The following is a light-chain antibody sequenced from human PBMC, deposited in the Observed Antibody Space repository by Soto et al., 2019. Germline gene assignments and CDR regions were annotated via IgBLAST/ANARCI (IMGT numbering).Light chain of an antibody. V-gene: IGKV3D-20*01. CDR2: DVS. CDR1: QRDGSIY. Sequence: EIVLTQSPGTLSLSPGESATLSCGASQRDGSIYLAWYQQKPGLAPRLLIYDVSKRATGIPDRFSGSGSGTDFTLTISRLEPEDFAVYYCQHYGRISWTFGQGTKVDIK. J-gene: IGKJ1*01. CDR3: QHYGRISWT.